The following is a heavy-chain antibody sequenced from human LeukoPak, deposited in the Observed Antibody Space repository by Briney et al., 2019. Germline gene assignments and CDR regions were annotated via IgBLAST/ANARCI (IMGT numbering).Heavy chain of an antibody. D-gene: IGHD5-12*01. J-gene: IGHJ2*01. CDR1: GYTFTSYG. Sequence: ASVKVSYKASGYTFTSYGISWVRQAPGQGLEWMGWISAYNGNTNYAQKLQGRVTMTTDTSTSTAYMELRSLRSDDTAVYYCARVSDNVDIQVATTDWLDWYFDLWGRGTLVTVSS. CDR3: ARVSDNVDIQVATTDWLDWYFDL. CDR2: ISAYNGNT. V-gene: IGHV1-18*01.